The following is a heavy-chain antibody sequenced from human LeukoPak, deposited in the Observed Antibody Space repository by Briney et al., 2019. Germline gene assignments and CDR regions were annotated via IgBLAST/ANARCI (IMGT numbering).Heavy chain of an antibody. Sequence: GGPLRLSCTASGFTFSSYAINWVRQAPGKGLEWVSAISGSGDSTYYADSVKGRFTISRDNSRNTLYLQMNSLRAEDTALYYCAKHRGYSSASIYYYGMDVWGQGTTVTVSS. CDR1: GFTFSSYA. V-gene: IGHV3-23*01. CDR3: AKHRGYSSASIYYYGMDV. CDR2: ISGSGDST. J-gene: IGHJ6*02. D-gene: IGHD5-12*01.